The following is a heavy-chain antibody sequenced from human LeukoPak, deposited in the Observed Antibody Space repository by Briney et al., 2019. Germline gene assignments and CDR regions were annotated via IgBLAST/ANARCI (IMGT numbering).Heavy chain of an antibody. CDR3: IRYGYNLAEYYQH. CDR1: GFIFSNAW. J-gene: IGHJ1*01. Sequence: TGGSLRLSCAASGFIFSNAWMIWVRQAPGKGLEWVGHIKSKTDGGTTDYAAPVKGRFTISRDDSKNTLYLQMNSLKTEDTAVYYCIRYGYNLAEYYQHWGQGTLVTVSS. V-gene: IGHV3-15*07. D-gene: IGHD5-24*01. CDR2: IKSKTDGGTT.